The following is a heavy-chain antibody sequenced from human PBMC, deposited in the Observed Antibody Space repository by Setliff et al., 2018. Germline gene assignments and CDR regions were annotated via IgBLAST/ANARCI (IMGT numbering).Heavy chain of an antibody. CDR3: ARRATYYNFWSGYYDY. CDR2: IYYSGST. V-gene: IGHV4-39*07. D-gene: IGHD3-3*01. Sequence: PSETLSLTCTVSGGSISSSSYYWGWIRQPPGKGLEWIGSIYYSGSTYYNPSLKSRVTISVDTSKNQFSLKLSSVTAADTAVYYCARRATYYNFWSGYYDYWGQGTRVTAPQ. CDR1: GGSISSSSYY. J-gene: IGHJ4*02.